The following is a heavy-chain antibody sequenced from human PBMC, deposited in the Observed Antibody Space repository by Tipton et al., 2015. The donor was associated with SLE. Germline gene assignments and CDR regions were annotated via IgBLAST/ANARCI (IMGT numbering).Heavy chain of an antibody. CDR2: IYYSGST. D-gene: IGHD2-15*01. CDR1: GGSISSGGYY. Sequence: TLSLTCTVSGGSISSGGYYWSWIRQHPGKGLEWIGYIYYSGSTYYNPSLKSRVTISVDTSKNQFSLKRSSVTAADTAVYYCARALGYCSGGSCYSNYWGQGTLVTVSS. J-gene: IGHJ4*02. CDR3: ARALGYCSGGSCYSNY. V-gene: IGHV4-31*03.